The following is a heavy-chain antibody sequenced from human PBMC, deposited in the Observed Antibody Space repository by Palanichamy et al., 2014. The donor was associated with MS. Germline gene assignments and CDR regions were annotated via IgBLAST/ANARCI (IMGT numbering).Heavy chain of an antibody. V-gene: IGHV3-30-3*01. CDR2: ISDDGSNK. J-gene: IGHJ2*01. Sequence: QVVEVWGRVWSRAGGVPSRLSCAASGFTFNSYPMHWVRQAPGKGLEWVAFISDDGSNKYYADSVKGRFTISRDNSKNTLFVQMNSLRAEDTAVYFCARDSTWLNYYFDLWGRGTLVTVSS. CDR1: GFTFNSYP. D-gene: IGHD4-11*01. CDR3: ARDSTWLNYYFDL.